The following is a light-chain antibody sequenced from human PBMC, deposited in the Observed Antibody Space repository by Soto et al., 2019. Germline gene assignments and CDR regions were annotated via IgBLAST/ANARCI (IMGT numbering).Light chain of an antibody. CDR1: SSNIGNNY. CDR2: GNS. CDR3: QSYDNSLSGSWV. J-gene: IGLJ3*02. Sequence: QSVLTQPPSVSAAPGQNVTISCSGSSSNIGNNYVSWYQHLPGTAPKILIYGNSNRPSGVPDRFSGSKSGTSASLAINGLQAEDEAHYYCQSYDNSLSGSWVFGGGTKVTVL. V-gene: IGLV1-40*01.